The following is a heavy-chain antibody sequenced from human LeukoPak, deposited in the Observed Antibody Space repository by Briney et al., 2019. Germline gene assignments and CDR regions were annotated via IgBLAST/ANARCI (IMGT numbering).Heavy chain of an antibody. J-gene: IGHJ3*02. CDR1: GFSLSTSGVG. Sequence: SGPTLVKPTQTLTLTCTFSGFSLSTSGVGVGWIRQPPGKALEWLALIYRDDDKRYSPSLKSRLTITKDTSKNQVVLTMTNMDPVDTATYYCAHSNCGGDCYSDAFDIWGQGTMVTVSS. CDR2: IYRDDDK. D-gene: IGHD2-21*01. CDR3: AHSNCGGDCYSDAFDI. V-gene: IGHV2-5*02.